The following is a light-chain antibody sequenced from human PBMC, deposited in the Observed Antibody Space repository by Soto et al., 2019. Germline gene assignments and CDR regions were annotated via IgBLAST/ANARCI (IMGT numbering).Light chain of an antibody. J-gene: IGLJ3*02. CDR2: ANS. V-gene: IGLV1-40*01. Sequence: QSVLTQPPSVSGAPGQRVTISCTGSRSNIGAGYDVHWYQQFSGKAPKILIFANSNRPSGVPGRFSGSKSGTSASLAITGLQAEDEADYYCQTFDIGLSAWVFGGGTKLTVL. CDR1: RSNIGAGYD. CDR3: QTFDIGLSAWV.